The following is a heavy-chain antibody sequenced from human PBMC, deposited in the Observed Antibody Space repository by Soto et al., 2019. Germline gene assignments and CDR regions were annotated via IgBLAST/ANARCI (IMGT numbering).Heavy chain of an antibody. CDR1: GGSISSGGYS. J-gene: IGHJ6*02. CDR3: ARVPDV. CDR2: IYHSGST. V-gene: IGHV4-30-2*01. Sequence: SETLSLTCTVSGGSISSGGYSWSWMRQPPGKGLEWIGYIYHSGSTYYNPSLKSRVIISVDRSKNQFSLKLSSVTAADTAVYYCARVPDVWGQGTTVTVSS.